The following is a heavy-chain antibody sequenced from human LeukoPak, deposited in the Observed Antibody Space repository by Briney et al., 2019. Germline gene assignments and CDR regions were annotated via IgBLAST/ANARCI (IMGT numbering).Heavy chain of an antibody. Sequence: GGSLRLSCAASGFTFDDYAMHWVRQAPGKGLEWVSGISWNSGSIGYADSVKGRFTISRDNAKNSLYLQMNSLRAEDAAVYYCARENGCSGGSCYFFYYYYGMDVWGQGTTVTVSS. V-gene: IGHV3-9*01. J-gene: IGHJ6*02. CDR1: GFTFDDYA. D-gene: IGHD2-15*01. CDR3: ARENGCSGGSCYFFYYYYGMDV. CDR2: ISWNSGSI.